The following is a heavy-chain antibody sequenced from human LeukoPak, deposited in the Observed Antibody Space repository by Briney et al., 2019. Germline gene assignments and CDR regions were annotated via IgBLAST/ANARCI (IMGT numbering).Heavy chain of an antibody. V-gene: IGHV1-69*05. CDR1: GGTFTSYA. CDR3: ARVGGYCSSTSCYNNWFDP. Sequence: ASVKVSCKASGGTFTSYAISWVRQAPGQGLEWMGGIIPIFGTANYAQKFQGRVTITTDESTSTAYMELSSLRSEDTAVYYCARVGGYCSSTSCYNNWFDPWGQGTLVTVSS. J-gene: IGHJ5*02. CDR2: IIPIFGTA. D-gene: IGHD2-2*02.